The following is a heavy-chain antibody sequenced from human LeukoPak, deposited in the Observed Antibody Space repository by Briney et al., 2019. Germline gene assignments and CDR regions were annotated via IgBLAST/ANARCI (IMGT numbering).Heavy chain of an antibody. CDR3: ARDGVAGVYYFDY. J-gene: IGHJ4*02. D-gene: IGHD6-19*01. CDR1: GYTFTSYY. Sequence: GASVKVSCKASGYTFTSYYMHWVRQALGQGLEWMGIINPSGGSTNYAQKFQGRVTMTRDMSTSTVYMELSSLRSEDTAVYYCARDGVAGVYYFDYWGQGTLVTVSS. CDR2: INPSGGST. V-gene: IGHV1-46*01.